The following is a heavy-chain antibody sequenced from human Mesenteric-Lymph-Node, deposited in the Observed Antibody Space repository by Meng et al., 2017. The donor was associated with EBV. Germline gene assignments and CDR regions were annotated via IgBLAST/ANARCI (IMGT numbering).Heavy chain of an antibody. D-gene: IGHD4-17*01. CDR1: GGSVSSVSYY. CDR2: VYYSGST. J-gene: IGHJ4*02. Sequence: QRQGSGPGLVKPSETLSLTCTVSGGSVSSVSYYWNWIRQPPGKGLEWIGYVYYSGSTKYNPSLKSRVTISVDTSKNQFSLKLTSVTAADTAVYYCARDPYGATDFWGQGTLVTVSS. V-gene: IGHV4-61*01. CDR3: ARDPYGATDF.